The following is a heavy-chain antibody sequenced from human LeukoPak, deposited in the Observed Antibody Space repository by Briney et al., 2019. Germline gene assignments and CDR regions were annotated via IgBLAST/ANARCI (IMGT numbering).Heavy chain of an antibody. CDR2: INHSGST. Sequence: SETLSLTCAVYGGSFSGYYWGWIRQPPGKGLEWIGEINHSGSTNYNPSLKSRVTISVDTSKNQFSLKLSSVTAADTVVYYCARTNGNDFGDLFHYYSGMDVWGQGTTVTVSS. CDR1: GGSFSGYY. CDR3: ARTNGNDFGDLFHYYSGMDV. D-gene: IGHD4-17*01. J-gene: IGHJ6*02. V-gene: IGHV4-34*01.